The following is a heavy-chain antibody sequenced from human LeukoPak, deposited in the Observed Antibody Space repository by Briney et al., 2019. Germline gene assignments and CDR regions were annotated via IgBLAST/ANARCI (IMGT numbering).Heavy chain of an antibody. CDR3: ARDASYGSGTYYYYYGMDV. V-gene: IGHV3-33*08. CDR2: IWYDGSNK. J-gene: IGHJ6*02. CDR1: GFTVSSNY. Sequence: GGSLRLSCAASGFTVSSNYMSWVRQAPGKGLEWVAVIWYDGSNKYYADSVKGRFTISRDNSKNTLYLQMNSLRAEDTAVYYCARDASYGSGTYYYYYGMDVWGQGTTVTVSS. D-gene: IGHD3-10*01.